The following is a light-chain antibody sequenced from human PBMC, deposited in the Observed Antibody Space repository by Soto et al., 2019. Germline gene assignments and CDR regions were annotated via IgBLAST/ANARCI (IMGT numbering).Light chain of an antibody. CDR3: SSYTSSSFYV. CDR1: SSDVGGYNY. J-gene: IGLJ1*01. Sequence: QSSLTNHASVSGSPGQSLTISCTGTSSDVGGYNYVSWYQQHPGKAPKLMIYEVSNRPSGVSNRFSGSKSGNTASLTISGLQAEDEADYYCSSYTSSSFYVFGTGTKVTVL. V-gene: IGLV2-14*01. CDR2: EVS.